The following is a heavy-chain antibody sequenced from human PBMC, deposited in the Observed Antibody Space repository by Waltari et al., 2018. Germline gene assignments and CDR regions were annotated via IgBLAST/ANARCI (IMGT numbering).Heavy chain of an antibody. CDR3: ARDDYSNYGYGMDV. Sequence: QVQLQQWGAGLLKPSEPLSLTCAVYGGSFSGYSLSRIPQPPGKGLDGIGEINHTGRTNYNPSLKSRVTISVDTSKNQFSLKLSSVTAADTAVYYCARDDYSNYGYGMDVWGQGTTVTVSS. CDR1: GGSFSGYS. J-gene: IGHJ6*02. D-gene: IGHD4-4*01. CDR2: INHTGRT. V-gene: IGHV4-34*01.